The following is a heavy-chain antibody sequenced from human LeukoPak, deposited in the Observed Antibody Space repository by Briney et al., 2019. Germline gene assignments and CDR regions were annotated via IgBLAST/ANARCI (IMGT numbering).Heavy chain of an antibody. J-gene: IGHJ4*02. CDR3: AASGTSHQSDY. Sequence: ASVKVACQASGGIFSSYAISWVRQPAGRGREWMGRSIPILGIANHAQKFEGRVTITAEKSARPAFTGLSRLRTEDTAVNYRAASGTSHQSDYWGQGTPLSASS. D-gene: IGHD1-26*01. CDR2: SIPILGIA. V-gene: IGHV1-69*04. CDR1: GGIFSSYA.